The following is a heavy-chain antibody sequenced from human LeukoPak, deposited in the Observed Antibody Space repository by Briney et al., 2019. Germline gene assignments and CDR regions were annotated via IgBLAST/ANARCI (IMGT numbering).Heavy chain of an antibody. CDR3: AKAQPTYYYDSSCYLGFDY. D-gene: IGHD3-22*01. J-gene: IGHJ4*02. Sequence: GGSLRLSCAASGFTFSSYAMSWVRQAPGKGLEWVSAISGSGGSTYYADSVKGRFTISRDNSKNTLYLQMNSLRAEDTAVYYCAKAQPTYYYDSSCYLGFDYWGQGTLVTVSS. CDR1: GFTFSSYA. CDR2: ISGSGGST. V-gene: IGHV3-23*01.